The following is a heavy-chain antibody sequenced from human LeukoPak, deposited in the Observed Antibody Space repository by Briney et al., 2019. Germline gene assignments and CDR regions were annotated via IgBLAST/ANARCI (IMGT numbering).Heavy chain of an antibody. CDR1: GGSISSGDYY. Sequence: SETLSLTCTVSGGSISSGDYYWSWIRQPPGKGLEWIGYTYYSGSTYYNPSLKSRVTISVDTSKNQFSLKLSSVTAADTAVYYCARERVERLGYYDSSGYYSYYFDYWGQGTLVTVSS. V-gene: IGHV4-30-4*01. D-gene: IGHD3-22*01. J-gene: IGHJ4*02. CDR2: TYYSGST. CDR3: ARERVERLGYYDSSGYYSYYFDY.